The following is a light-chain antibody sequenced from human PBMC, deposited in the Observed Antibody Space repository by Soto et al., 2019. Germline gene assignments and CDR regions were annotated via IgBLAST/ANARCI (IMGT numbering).Light chain of an antibody. Sequence: IVLTQSPGTLSLSPGEIATLSCRASQSGSTRHLAWYQQKPGQAPRLLMYGAFIRDTGIPDRISGSGSGTDFSLTISRLEPEDFAVYYCQQYGSSPWTFGQGTTVEIK. J-gene: IGKJ1*01. CDR2: GAF. V-gene: IGKV3-20*01. CDR1: QSGSTRH. CDR3: QQYGSSPWT.